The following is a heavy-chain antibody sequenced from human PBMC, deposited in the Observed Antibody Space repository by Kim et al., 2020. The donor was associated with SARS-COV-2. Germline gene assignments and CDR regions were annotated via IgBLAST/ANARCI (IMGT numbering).Heavy chain of an antibody. D-gene: IGHD4-17*01. Sequence: HTYYPDEVKGQCIISRDNAKNSVFLQMDSLRGEDTAVYYCARETSTADFDYWGQATLVTVSS. V-gene: IGHV3-21*01. CDR3: ARETSTADFDY. CDR2: HT. J-gene: IGHJ4*02.